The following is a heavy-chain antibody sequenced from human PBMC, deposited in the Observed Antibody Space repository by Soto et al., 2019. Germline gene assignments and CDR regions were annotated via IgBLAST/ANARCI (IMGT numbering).Heavy chain of an antibody. Sequence: GGSLGHGCAASGFTVSGYSMNWGRQAPGKGLEWVSSISSSSSYIYYADSVKGRFTTSRDNAKNSLYLQMNSLRAEDTAVYYCARDLGGGELLNAFDIWGQGTMVTVS. J-gene: IGHJ3*02. CDR1: GFTVSGYS. D-gene: IGHD1-26*01. CDR3: ARDLGGGELLNAFDI. V-gene: IGHV3-21*01. CDR2: ISSSSSYI.